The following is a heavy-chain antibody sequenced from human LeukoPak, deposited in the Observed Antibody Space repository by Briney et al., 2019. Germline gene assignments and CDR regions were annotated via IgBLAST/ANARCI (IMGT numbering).Heavy chain of an antibody. V-gene: IGHV3-23*01. CDR2: ISGSGGST. CDR3: AKVPNWNYVYYYYYYGMDV. D-gene: IGHD1-7*01. J-gene: IGHJ6*02. Sequence: PSETLSLTCAVYGGSFSGYYWSWVRQAPGKGLEWVSAISGSGGSTYYADSVKGRFTISRDNSKNTLYLQMNSLRAEDTAVYYCAKVPNWNYVYYYYYYGMDVWGQGTTVTVSS. CDR1: GGSFSGYY.